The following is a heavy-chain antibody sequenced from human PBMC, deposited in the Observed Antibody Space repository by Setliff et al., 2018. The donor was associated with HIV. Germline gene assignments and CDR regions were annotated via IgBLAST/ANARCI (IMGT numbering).Heavy chain of an antibody. D-gene: IGHD6-19*01. J-gene: IGHJ3*02. Sequence: GGSLRLSCEVSGVTLDTSDIHWVRQAPGKGLEWVSSISGGFAYFADSVKGRFRLTKDDSKEILYLEMDSLRADDSALYYCAKDLSVRGSGFKGASAIWGQGTKVTVSS. CDR3: AKDLSVRGSGFKGASAI. CDR2: ISGGFA. V-gene: IGHV3-23*01. CDR1: GVTLDTSD.